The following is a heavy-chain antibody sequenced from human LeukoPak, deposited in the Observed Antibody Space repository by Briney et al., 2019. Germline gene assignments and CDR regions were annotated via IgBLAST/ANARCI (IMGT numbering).Heavy chain of an antibody. CDR3: ARAVGHGSGSPRMDV. CDR2: IISSSNTI. D-gene: IGHD3-10*01. CDR1: GFTFSTHS. V-gene: IGHV3-48*01. J-gene: IGHJ6*04. Sequence: PGGSLRLSCAVSGFTFSTHSMNWVRQAPGKGLEWVSYIISSSNTIYYADSVKGRSTISRDNAKNSLYLQMNSLRAEDTAVYYCARAVGHGSGSPRMDVWGKGTTVTVSS.